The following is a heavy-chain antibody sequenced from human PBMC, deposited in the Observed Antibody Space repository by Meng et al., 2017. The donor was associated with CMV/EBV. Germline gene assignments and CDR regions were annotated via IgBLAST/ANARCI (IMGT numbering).Heavy chain of an antibody. V-gene: IGHV3-7*01. Sequence: GASLKISCAASGFTFSSYWMSWVRQAPGKGLEWVANIKQDGSEKYYVDSVKGRFTISRDNAKNSLYLQMNSLRAEDTAVYYCARDSQYYDILTGYSRFDEWDIGGKG. D-gene: IGHD3-9*01. J-gene: IGHJ6*03. CDR2: IKQDGSEK. CDR1: GFTFSSYW. CDR3: ARDSQYYDILTGYSRFDEWDI.